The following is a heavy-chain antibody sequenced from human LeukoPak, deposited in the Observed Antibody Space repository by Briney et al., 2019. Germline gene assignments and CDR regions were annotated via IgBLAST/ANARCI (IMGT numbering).Heavy chain of an antibody. J-gene: IGHJ4*02. CDR1: GFAFSTYA. Sequence: PGGSLRLSCEASGFAFSTYAMSWVRQAPGKGLEWVSGISASGGSTYYADSVKGRFTISRDNSWNTLYLQMNSLRAEDTAVYYCARGPPSGWCEGYYFDYWGQGTLVTVSS. V-gene: IGHV3-23*01. CDR3: ARGPPSGWCEGYYFDY. D-gene: IGHD6-19*01. CDR2: ISASGGST.